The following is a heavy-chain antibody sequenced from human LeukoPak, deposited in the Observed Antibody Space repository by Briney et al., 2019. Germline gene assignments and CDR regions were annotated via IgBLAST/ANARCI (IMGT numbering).Heavy chain of an antibody. CDR2: IYHNGNT. V-gene: IGHV4-59*12. CDR1: GGSISIYY. Sequence: SETLSLTCTVSGGSISIYYWSWIRQPPGKGLEWIGYIYHNGNTYYSPSLKSRVTISVDRSKNQLSLKLSSVTAADTAMYYCASGGYSYGFDYWGQGTLVTVSS. CDR3: ASGGYSYGFDY. J-gene: IGHJ4*02. D-gene: IGHD5-18*01.